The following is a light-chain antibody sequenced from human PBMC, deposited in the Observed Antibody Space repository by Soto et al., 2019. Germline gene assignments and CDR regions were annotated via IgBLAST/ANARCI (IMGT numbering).Light chain of an antibody. J-gene: IGLJ3*02. Sequence: QSVLTQRPSLSGTPGQRVTISCSGSNSNIGRYSVNWYQHFPGTAPKILIYSDDERPSGVPDRFSGSKSGTSASLAISGLQSEDEAEYYCAAWDDNLNGPLFGGGTKVTVL. CDR1: NSNIGRYS. CDR3: AAWDDNLNGPL. CDR2: SDD. V-gene: IGLV1-44*01.